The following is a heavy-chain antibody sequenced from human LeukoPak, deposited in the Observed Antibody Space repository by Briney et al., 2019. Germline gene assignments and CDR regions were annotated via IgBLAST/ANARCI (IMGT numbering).Heavy chain of an antibody. Sequence: SETLSLTCTVSGGSITSYYWNWIRQPPGKGLEWIGYIYYSGTTNYNPSLKSRVTISVDTSKNQFSLKLRFVTAADTAVYYCARHVGGSGSHDAFDVWGQGTMVTVSS. CDR3: ARHVGGSGSHDAFDV. J-gene: IGHJ3*01. D-gene: IGHD3-10*01. CDR1: GGSITSYY. CDR2: IYYSGTT. V-gene: IGHV4-59*08.